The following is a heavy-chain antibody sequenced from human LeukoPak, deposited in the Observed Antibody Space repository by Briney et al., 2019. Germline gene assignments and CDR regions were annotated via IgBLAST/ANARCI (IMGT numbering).Heavy chain of an antibody. D-gene: IGHD2-2*02. Sequence: GGSLRLSCAASGFTFSSCAMSWVRQAPGKGLEWVSVISGSGGSTYYVDSVRGRFTISRDNSKNTLFLQMNSLRAEDTAVYYCAIRVAAIRFDPWGQGTLVTVSS. J-gene: IGHJ5*02. CDR3: AIRVAAIRFDP. V-gene: IGHV3-23*01. CDR2: ISGSGGST. CDR1: GFTFSSCA.